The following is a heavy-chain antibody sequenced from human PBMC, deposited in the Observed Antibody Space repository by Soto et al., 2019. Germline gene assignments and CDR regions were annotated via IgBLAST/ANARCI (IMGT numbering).Heavy chain of an antibody. Sequence: KASETLSLTCAVSGGSIGNTNWWTWVRQPPGRGLEWIGEIYDSGSTNYSPSLKSRVTISMDKSKNQFSLNLSPVTAADTAVYYCARAETFNLEWIFSWFDPWGQGILVTVSS. CDR3: ARAETFNLEWIFSWFDP. D-gene: IGHD3-3*01. CDR2: IYDSGST. V-gene: IGHV4-4*02. CDR1: GGSIGNTNW. J-gene: IGHJ5*02.